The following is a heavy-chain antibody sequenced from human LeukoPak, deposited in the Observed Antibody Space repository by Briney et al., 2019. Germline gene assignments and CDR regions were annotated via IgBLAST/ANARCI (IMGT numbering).Heavy chain of an antibody. J-gene: IGHJ4*02. CDR2: IKHNGGGT. CDR1: GYTFTAYY. D-gene: IGHD1-7*01. CDR3: ARVEGSAATRGD. Sequence: ASVKVSCKASGYTFTAYYVHWVRQAPGQGREWLGLIKHNGGGTIYAQMFQGRVTMTRGTSISTAYMELSRLTSDDTAVYYCARVEGSAATRGDWGQGTLVTVSS. V-gene: IGHV1-2*02.